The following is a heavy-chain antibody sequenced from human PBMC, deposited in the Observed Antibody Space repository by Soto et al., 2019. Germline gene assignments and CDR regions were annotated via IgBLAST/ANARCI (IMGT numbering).Heavy chain of an antibody. J-gene: IGHJ5*02. Sequence: SETLSLTCTVSGGSISSGGYYWSWIRQHPGKGLEWIGYIYYSGSTYYNPSLKSRVTISVDTSKNQFSLKLSSVTAADTAVYYCARFSVRMEGVRFDPWGQGTLVTVSS. CDR3: ARFSVRMEGVRFDP. CDR1: GGSISSGGYY. CDR2: IYYSGST. D-gene: IGHD1-1*01. V-gene: IGHV4-31*03.